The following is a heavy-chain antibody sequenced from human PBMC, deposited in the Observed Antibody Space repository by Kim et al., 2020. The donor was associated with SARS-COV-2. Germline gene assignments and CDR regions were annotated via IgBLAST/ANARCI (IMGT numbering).Heavy chain of an antibody. Sequence: SETLSLTCAVYGGSFSGYYWSWIRQPPGKGLEWIGEINHSGSTNYNPSLKSRVTISVDTSKNQFSLKLSSVTAADTAVYDCCTGANGPHSDWGQGTLVTV. CDR2: INHSGST. J-gene: IGHJ4*02. V-gene: IGHV4-34*01. CDR3: CTGANGPHSD. CDR1: GGSFSGYY. D-gene: IGHD1-26*01.